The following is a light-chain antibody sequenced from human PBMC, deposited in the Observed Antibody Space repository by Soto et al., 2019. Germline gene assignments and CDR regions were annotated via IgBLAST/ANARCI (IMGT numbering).Light chain of an antibody. CDR2: GAS. CDR3: QQYNNWPPLT. V-gene: IGKV3D-15*01. CDR1: QSVSSN. Sequence: EIVMTQSPATLSLSPGERVTLSCRASQSVSSNLAWYQQKPGQAPRLLLYGASTRATGIPARFSGSGSGTDFTLTISSLQSEDFAVYYCQQYNNWPPLTFGGGTQVEIK. J-gene: IGKJ4*01.